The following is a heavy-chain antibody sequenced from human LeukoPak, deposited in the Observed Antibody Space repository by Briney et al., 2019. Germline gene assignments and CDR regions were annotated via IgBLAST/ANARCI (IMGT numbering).Heavy chain of an antibody. CDR1: GGSISSGGYS. V-gene: IGHV4-30-2*01. J-gene: IGHJ4*02. Sequence: PSQTLSLTCAVSGGSISSGGYSWSWIRQPPGKGLEWIGYIYHSGSTNYNPSLKSRVTISVDTSKNQFSLKLSSATAADTAVYYCARVSVAGTAPAFDYWGQGTLVTVSS. CDR2: IYHSGST. CDR3: ARVSVAGTAPAFDY. D-gene: IGHD6-19*01.